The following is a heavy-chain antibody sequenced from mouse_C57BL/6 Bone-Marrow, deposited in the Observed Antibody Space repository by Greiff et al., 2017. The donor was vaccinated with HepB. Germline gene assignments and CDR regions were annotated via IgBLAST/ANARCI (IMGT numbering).Heavy chain of an antibody. D-gene: IGHD1-1*01. CDR3: APMTTVVADY. V-gene: IGHV1-64*01. CDR1: GYTFTSYW. J-gene: IGHJ2*01. CDR2: IHPNSGST. Sequence: QVQLQQPGAELVKPGASVKLSCKASGYTFTSYWMHWVKQRPGQGLEWIGMIHPNSGSTNYNEKFKSQATLTVEKSSSTAYMQLSSLTSEDSAVYYCAPMTTVVADYWGQGTTLTVSS.